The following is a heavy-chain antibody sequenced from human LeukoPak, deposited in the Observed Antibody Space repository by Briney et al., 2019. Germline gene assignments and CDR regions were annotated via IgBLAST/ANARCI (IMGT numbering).Heavy chain of an antibody. CDR1: GFTFSSYA. CDR3: AKADAYCGGDRYPVDY. CDR2: ISGSGGST. V-gene: IGHV3-23*01. Sequence: PGGSLRLSCAASGFTFSSYAMSWVRQAPGKGLEWVSAISGSGGSTYYADSVKGRFTISRDNSKNTLYLQMNSLRAEDTAVYYCAKADAYCGGDRYPVDYWGQGTLVTVSS. J-gene: IGHJ4*02. D-gene: IGHD2-21*02.